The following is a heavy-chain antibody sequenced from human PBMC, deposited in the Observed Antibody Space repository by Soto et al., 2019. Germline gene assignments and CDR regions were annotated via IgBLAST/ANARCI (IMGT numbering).Heavy chain of an antibody. V-gene: IGHV3-13*01. J-gene: IGHJ6*02. CDR1: GFTFSSYD. Sequence: GGSLRLSCAASGFTFSSYDMHWVRQATGKGLEWVSAIGTAGDTYYPGSVKGRFTISRENAKNSLYLQMNSLRAEDTAVYYCARMNQGTGTAAYYYYYGMDVWGQGTTVTVSS. D-gene: IGHD1-1*01. CDR3: ARMNQGTGTAAYYYYYGMDV. CDR2: IGTAGDT.